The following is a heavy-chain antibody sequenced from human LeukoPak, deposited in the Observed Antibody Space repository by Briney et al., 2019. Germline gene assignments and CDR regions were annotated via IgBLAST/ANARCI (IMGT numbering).Heavy chain of an antibody. CDR2: INPNSGGT. CDR1: GYTFTSYY. J-gene: IGHJ4*02. CDR3: ARVWPCTNGVCPDVFEY. Sequence: GASVKVSCKASGYTFTSYYMHWVRQAPGQGLEWMGWINPNSGGTYYAQKFQGRVTMTRDTSISSAYMELSSLRSDDTAVYYCARVWPCTNGVCPDVFEYWGQGTLVTVSS. V-gene: IGHV1-2*02. D-gene: IGHD2-8*01.